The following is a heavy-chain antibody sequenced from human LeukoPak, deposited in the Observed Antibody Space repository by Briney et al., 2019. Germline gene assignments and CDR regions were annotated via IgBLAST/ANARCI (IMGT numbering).Heavy chain of an antibody. CDR3: ARSSISPHYYFYYMDV. CDR1: GFTFSSYA. V-gene: IGHV3-30*01. CDR2: ISHDGNDK. D-gene: IGHD2-2*01. J-gene: IGHJ6*03. Sequence: GGSLRLSCAASGFTFSSYAMHWVRQAPGKGLGWVAFISHDGNDKYFADSVRGRFTISRDISKNTLYLQMNSLRAEDTAVYYCARSSISPHYYFYYMDVWGKGTTVTVSS.